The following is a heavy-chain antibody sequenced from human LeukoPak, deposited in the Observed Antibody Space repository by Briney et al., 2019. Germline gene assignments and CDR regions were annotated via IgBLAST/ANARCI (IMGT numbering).Heavy chain of an antibody. J-gene: IGHJ4*02. CDR3: AKDLDIVATSHFDY. CDR2: IWYDGSNK. V-gene: IGHV3-33*06. Sequence: GGSLRLSCAASGFTFSSYGMHWVRQAPGKGLEWVAVIWYDGSNKYYADSVKGRFTISRDNSKNTLYLQMNSLRAEDTAVYYCAKDLDIVATSHFDYWGQGTQVTVSS. CDR1: GFTFSSYG. D-gene: IGHD5-12*01.